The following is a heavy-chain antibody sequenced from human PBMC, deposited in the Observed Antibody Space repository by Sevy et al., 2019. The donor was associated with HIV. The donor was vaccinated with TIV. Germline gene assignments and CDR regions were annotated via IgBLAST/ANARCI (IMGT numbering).Heavy chain of an antibody. CDR3: ARDPDDVATGSYSYGMDV. D-gene: IGHD1-1*01. CDR1: GFTFSSYS. J-gene: IGHJ6*02. Sequence: GGSLRLSCAASGFTFSSYSMNWVRQAPGKGLEWVSSISSSSSYIYYADSVKGRFTISRDNAKNSLYLQMNSLRAEDTAVYYCARDPDDVATGSYSYGMDVWGQGTTGTVSS. CDR2: ISSSSSYI. V-gene: IGHV3-21*01.